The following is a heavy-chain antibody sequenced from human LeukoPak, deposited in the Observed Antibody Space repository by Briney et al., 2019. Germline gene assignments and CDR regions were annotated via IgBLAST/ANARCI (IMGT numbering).Heavy chain of an antibody. Sequence: PSETLSLTCTVSGGSIDTYYWTWIRQPPGKGLEWIGFVYYNGNTNCNPSLKSRVTISVDTSKNQFSLKVNSVTAADTAVYFCARRVAVTARYYFDFWGQGALVTVSS. CDR2: VYYNGNT. J-gene: IGHJ4*02. D-gene: IGHD6-19*01. CDR3: ARRVAVTARYYFDF. CDR1: GGSIDTYY. V-gene: IGHV4-59*08.